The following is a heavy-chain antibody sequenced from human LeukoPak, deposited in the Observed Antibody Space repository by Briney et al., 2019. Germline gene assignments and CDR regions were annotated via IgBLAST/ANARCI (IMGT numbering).Heavy chain of an antibody. D-gene: IGHD3-16*01. V-gene: IGHV1-69*05. Sequence: SVKVSCEASGYTFTSYTVMWVRQAPGQGLEWMGRIIPIFGTANYAQKFQGRVTITTDESTSTAYMELSSLRSEDTAVYYCARDGLTAADHWGQGTLVTVSS. CDR2: IIPIFGTA. CDR1: GYTFTSYT. CDR3: ARDGLTAADH. J-gene: IGHJ4*02.